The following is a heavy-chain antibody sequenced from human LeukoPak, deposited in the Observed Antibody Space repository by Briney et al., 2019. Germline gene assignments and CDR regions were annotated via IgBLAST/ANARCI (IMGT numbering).Heavy chain of an antibody. D-gene: IGHD2-2*01. CDR3: ARGPPMCSSTSCFPDAFDI. CDR1: GGSISSGSYY. J-gene: IGHJ3*02. V-gene: IGHV4-61*02. CDR2: IYTSGST. Sequence: PSETLSLTCTVSGGSISSGSYYWRWIRQPAGKGLEWIGRIYTSGSTNYNPSLKSRVTISVDTSKNLFSLKLSSVTAADTAVYYCARGPPMCSSTSCFPDAFDIWGQGTMVTVSS.